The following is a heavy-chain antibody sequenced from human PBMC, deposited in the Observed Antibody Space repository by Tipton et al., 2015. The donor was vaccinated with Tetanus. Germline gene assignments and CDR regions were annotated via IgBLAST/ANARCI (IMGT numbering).Heavy chain of an antibody. CDR3: VSGSALDY. J-gene: IGHJ4*02. V-gene: IGHV3-21*01. Sequence: SLRLSCAVSGFTFSNYKMNWVHQAPGRGLEWVSSISSTSRYIYYAGSVKGRFTISRDNAKNSLFLEIKILRADDTAVYYCVSGSALDYWGQGTLIAVAS. CDR2: ISSTSRYI. CDR1: GFTFSNYK. D-gene: IGHD6-25*01.